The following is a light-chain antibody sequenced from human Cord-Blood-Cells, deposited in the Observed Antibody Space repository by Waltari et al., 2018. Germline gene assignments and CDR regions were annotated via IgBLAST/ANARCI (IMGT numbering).Light chain of an antibody. Sequence: QSVLTQPPSASGTPEQRVTISCSGSSSNIGSNTVNWYQQLPGTAPQLLSLSNNLRPSGVPDRFSGSKSGTSASLASSGLQSEDEADYYCAAWDDSLNGWVFGGGTKLTVL. J-gene: IGLJ3*02. CDR1: SSNIGSNT. V-gene: IGLV1-44*01. CDR2: SNN. CDR3: AAWDDSLNGWV.